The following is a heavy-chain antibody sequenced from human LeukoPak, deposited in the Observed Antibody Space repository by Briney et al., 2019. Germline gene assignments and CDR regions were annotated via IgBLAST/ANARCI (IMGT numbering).Heavy chain of an antibody. CDR2: INHSGST. Sequence: SGTLSLTCAVYGGSFSGYYWSWIRQPPGKGLEWIGEINHSGSTNYNPSLKSRVTISVDTSKNQFSLKLSSVTAADTAVYYCARGTPSYYDSSGYYGNDAFDIWGQGTMVTVSS. D-gene: IGHD3-22*01. J-gene: IGHJ3*02. V-gene: IGHV4-34*01. CDR1: GGSFSGYY. CDR3: ARGTPSYYDSSGYYGNDAFDI.